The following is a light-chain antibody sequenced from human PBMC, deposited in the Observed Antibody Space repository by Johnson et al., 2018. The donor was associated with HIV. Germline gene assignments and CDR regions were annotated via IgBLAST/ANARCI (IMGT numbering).Light chain of an antibody. Sequence: QSVLTQSPSVSAAPGQKVTISCSGSSSNIGNKYVSWYQQLPGTAPKLLIYENSKRPSGIPDRFSGSKSGTSATLAITGLQTGDEADYYCGTWDTSLSAGGVFVSGTKVTVL. CDR2: ENS. CDR3: GTWDTSLSAGGV. J-gene: IGLJ1*01. V-gene: IGLV1-51*02. CDR1: SSNIGNKY.